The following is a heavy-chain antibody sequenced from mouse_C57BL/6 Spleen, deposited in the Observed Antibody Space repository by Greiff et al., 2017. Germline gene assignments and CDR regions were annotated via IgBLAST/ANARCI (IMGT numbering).Heavy chain of an antibody. V-gene: IGHV1-26*01. CDR1: GYTFTDYY. D-gene: IGHD2-1*01. J-gene: IGHJ3*01. Sequence: EVQLQQSGPELVKPGASVKISCKASGYTFTDYYMNWVKQSHGKSLEWIGDINPNNGGTSYNQKFKGKATLTVDKSSSTAYMELRSLTSEDSAVYYCARDGGNSFAYWGQGTLVTVSA. CDR3: ARDGGNSFAY. CDR2: INPNNGGT.